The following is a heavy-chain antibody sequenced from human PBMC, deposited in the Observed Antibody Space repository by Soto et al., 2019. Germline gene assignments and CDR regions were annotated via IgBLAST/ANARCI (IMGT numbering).Heavy chain of an antibody. CDR3: ARTSAAGKYYYGMVV. J-gene: IGHJ6*02. Sequence: PGESLKISCQASGYSFTSYWIGWVRQMPGKGLEWMGIIYPGDSDTRYSPSFQGQVTISADKSISTAYLQWSSLKASDTAMYYCARTSAAGKYYYGMVVWGQGTTVTVSS. CDR2: IYPGDSDT. V-gene: IGHV5-51*01. CDR1: GYSFTSYW. D-gene: IGHD6-13*01.